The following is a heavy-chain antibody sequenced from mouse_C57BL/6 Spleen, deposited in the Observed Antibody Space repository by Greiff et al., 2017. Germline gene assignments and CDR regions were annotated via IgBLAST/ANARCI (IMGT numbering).Heavy chain of an antibody. J-gene: IGHJ3*01. CDR1: GYAFSSSW. V-gene: IGHV1-82*01. CDR2: IYPGDGDT. Sequence: VKLQESGPELVKPGASVKISCKASGYAFSSSWMNWVKQRPGKGLEWIGRIYPGDGDTNYNGKFKGKATLTADKSSSTAYMQLSSLTSEDSAVYFCAGPFYYGNYVWFAYWGQGTLVTVSA. CDR3: AGPFYYGNYVWFAY. D-gene: IGHD2-1*01.